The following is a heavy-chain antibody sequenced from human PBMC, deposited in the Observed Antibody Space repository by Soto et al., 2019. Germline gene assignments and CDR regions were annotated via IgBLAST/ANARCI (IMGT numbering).Heavy chain of an antibody. Sequence: VQLEQSETAVRKPGSSVKLSCKTSGDSFNDYAISWVRQAPGQGLEWMGEIIPILNLVGYAENFQGRVTMRATDSTGNAYLELTGLSSEDTASFYCATATESTPGGRLDVWGLGTTVSVSS. CDR2: IIPILNLV. CDR1: GDSFNDYA. V-gene: IGHV1-69*01. J-gene: IGHJ6*02. CDR3: ATATESTPGGRLDV. D-gene: IGHD3-16*01.